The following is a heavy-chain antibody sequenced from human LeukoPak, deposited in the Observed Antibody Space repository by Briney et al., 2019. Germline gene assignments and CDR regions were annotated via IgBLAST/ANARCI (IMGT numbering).Heavy chain of an antibody. CDR2: IIPIFGTA. CDR3: ARDRPEELPDYFDY. D-gene: IGHD1-26*01. CDR1: GGTFSSYA. J-gene: IGHJ4*02. Sequence: GASVKVSCKASGGTFSSYAISWVRQAPGQGLEWMGGIIPIFGTANYAQKFQGRVTITADKSTSTAYMELSSLRSEDTAVYYCARDRPEELPDYFDYWGQGTLVTVSS. V-gene: IGHV1-69*06.